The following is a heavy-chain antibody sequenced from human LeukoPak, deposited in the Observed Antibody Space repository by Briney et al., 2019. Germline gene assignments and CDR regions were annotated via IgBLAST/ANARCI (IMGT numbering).Heavy chain of an antibody. CDR2: ISSSGSTI. V-gene: IGHV3-48*03. Sequence: PGGSLRLSCAASGFTFSSNETNLFRQAPGKGLEWVSYISSSGSTIYYADSVKGRFTISRDNAKNSLYLQMNSLRAEDTAVYYCARRVVSDYWGQGTLVTVSS. J-gene: IGHJ4*02. CDR3: ARRVVSDY. CDR1: GFTFSSNE. D-gene: IGHD2-2*01.